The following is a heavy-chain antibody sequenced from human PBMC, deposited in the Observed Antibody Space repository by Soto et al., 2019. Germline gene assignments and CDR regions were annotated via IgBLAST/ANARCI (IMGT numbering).Heavy chain of an antibody. D-gene: IGHD3-10*01. J-gene: IGHJ4*02. CDR3: ARGSWYGSGSYCFDY. CDR2: IYSGGST. Sequence: PGGSLRLSCAASGFTVSSNYMSWVRQAPGKGLEWVSVIYSGGSTYYADSVKGRFTISRDNSKNTLYLQMNSLRAEDTAVYYCARGSWYGSGSYCFDYWGQGTLVTVSS. V-gene: IGHV3-53*01. CDR1: GFTVSSNY.